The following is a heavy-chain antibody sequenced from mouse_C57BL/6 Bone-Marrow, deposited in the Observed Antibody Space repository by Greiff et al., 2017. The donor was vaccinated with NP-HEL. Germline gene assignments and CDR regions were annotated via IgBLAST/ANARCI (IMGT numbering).Heavy chain of an antibody. CDR1: GYTFTSYW. V-gene: IGHV1-69*01. CDR2: IDPSDSYT. D-gene: IGHD4-1*01. J-gene: IGHJ3*01. Sequence: QVQLQQPGAELVMPGASVKLSCKASGYTFTSYWMHWVKQRPGQGLDWIGSIDPSDSYTNYNQTFKGKSTLTVDKSSSTAYMQLSSLTSEDSAVYYCARSGTGDYWGQGTMVTVSA. CDR3: ARSGTGDY.